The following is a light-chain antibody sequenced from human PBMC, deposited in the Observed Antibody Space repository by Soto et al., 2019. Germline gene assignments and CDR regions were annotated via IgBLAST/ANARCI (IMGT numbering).Light chain of an antibody. J-gene: IGLJ2*01. V-gene: IGLV2-14*03. CDR1: SSDVGAYNY. CDR2: DVS. Sequence: QSALTQPASVSGSPGQPITISCTGTSSDVGAYNYVSWYQQHPGKAPKHMIFDVSNRPSGVSNRFSGSKSGNTASLTISGLQAEDEADYYCSSYTSSSTLVFGGGTQLTVL. CDR3: SSYTSSSTLV.